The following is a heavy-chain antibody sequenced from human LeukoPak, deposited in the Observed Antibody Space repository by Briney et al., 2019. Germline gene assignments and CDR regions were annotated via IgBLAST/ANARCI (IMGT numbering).Heavy chain of an antibody. J-gene: IGHJ5*01. CDR1: GDSISTTNYY. D-gene: IGHD3-3*01. CDR3: ARVRRSLNWFDS. CDR2: IYYSGIT. Sequence: SETLSLACAVSGDSISTTNYYRGWIRQPPGKGLEWIGIIYYSGITHYNPSLKSRVTILVDTSKNQFSLKLSSVTDADTAVYYCARVRRSLNWFDSWGQGTLVTVSS. V-gene: IGHV4-39*01.